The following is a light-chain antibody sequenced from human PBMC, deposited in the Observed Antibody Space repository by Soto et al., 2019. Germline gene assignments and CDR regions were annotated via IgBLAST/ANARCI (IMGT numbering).Light chain of an antibody. V-gene: IGKV1-5*03. J-gene: IGKJ1*01. Sequence: DIHLTQSPSTLSASVGDRITITCRASQRISRWLAWYQQKPGKAPKLLIYTTSSVESGVPSRFSGSGSGTEFTLTISSLQPDDFATYYCQHYKDYSWTVGQGTKVEI. CDR2: TTS. CDR1: QRISRW. CDR3: QHYKDYSWT.